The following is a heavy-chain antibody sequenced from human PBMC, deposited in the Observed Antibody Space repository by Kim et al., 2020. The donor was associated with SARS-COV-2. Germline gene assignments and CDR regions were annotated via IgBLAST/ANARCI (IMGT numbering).Heavy chain of an antibody. J-gene: IGHJ4*02. D-gene: IGHD6-13*01. CDR2: ISYDGSNK. CDR1: GFTFSSYA. V-gene: IGHV3-30*04. CDR3: ARALRIAAVYFDY. Sequence: GGSLRLSCAASGFTFSSYAMHWVRQAPGKGLEWVAVISYDGSNKYYVDSVKGRFTISRDNSKNTLYLQMNSLRAEDTAVYYCARALRIAAVYFDYWGQGT.